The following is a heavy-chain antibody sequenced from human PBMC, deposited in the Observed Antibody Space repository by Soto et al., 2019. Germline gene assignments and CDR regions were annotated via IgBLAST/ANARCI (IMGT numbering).Heavy chain of an antibody. CDR3: VKDHCGGDCYSDPYFDY. J-gene: IGHJ4*02. D-gene: IGHD2-21*02. CDR2: IWFDGSKQ. Sequence: QVQLVESGGGVVQPGRSLRLSCVASGFSFTTYGLHRVRQAPGKGLEWVAVIWFDGSKQYYADSVKGRFTISRDKSKNIVYLEMNSMRVEDTAVYYCVKDHCGGDCYSDPYFDYWGQGTLVTVSS. CDR1: GFSFTTYG. V-gene: IGHV3-33*03.